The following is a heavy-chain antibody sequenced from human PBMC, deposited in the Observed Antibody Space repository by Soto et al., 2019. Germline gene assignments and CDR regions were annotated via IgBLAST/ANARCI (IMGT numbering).Heavy chain of an antibody. CDR2: INAGNGNT. Sequence: VQLVQSGAEVKKPGASVKVSCKASGYTFTSYAMHWVRQAPGQRLEWMGWINAGNGNTKYSQKFQGRVTITRDTSASTAYMELSSLRSEDTAVYYCARVGATALAYGMDVWGQGTTVTVSS. CDR1: GYTFTSYA. D-gene: IGHD1-26*01. CDR3: ARVGATALAYGMDV. J-gene: IGHJ6*02. V-gene: IGHV1-3*01.